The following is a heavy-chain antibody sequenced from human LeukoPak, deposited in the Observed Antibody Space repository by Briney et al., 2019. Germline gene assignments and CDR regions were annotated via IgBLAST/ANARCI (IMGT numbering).Heavy chain of an antibody. CDR1: GFTFDDYA. D-gene: IGHD2-8*01. Sequence: PGGSLRLSSAASGFTFDDYAMHWVRQAPGKGLEWVAVISDDGRHNYYADSVKGRFTISRDNSKSTLYLQMNSLRDDDSAAYFCARVYLERLTAGYFDHWGQGTQVTVSP. CDR3: ARVYLERLTAGYFDH. CDR2: ISDDGRHN. V-gene: IGHV3-30*04. J-gene: IGHJ4*02.